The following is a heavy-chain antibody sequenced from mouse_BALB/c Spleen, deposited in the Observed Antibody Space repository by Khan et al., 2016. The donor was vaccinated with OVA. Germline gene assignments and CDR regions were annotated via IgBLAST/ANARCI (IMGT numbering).Heavy chain of an antibody. V-gene: IGHV1-5*01. CDR2: IYPGNSET. J-gene: IGHJ2*01. D-gene: IGHD2-4*01. Sequence: EVQLQQSGTVLARPGASVKMSCKASGYSFTSYWMHWVQQRPGQGLEWIGAIYPGNSETRYNQKFRGKAKLTTVTSASTAYMELSSLTNEDSAVYYCTRSDDSYYFDYWGQGTTLTVSS. CDR3: TRSDDSYYFDY. CDR1: GYSFTSYW.